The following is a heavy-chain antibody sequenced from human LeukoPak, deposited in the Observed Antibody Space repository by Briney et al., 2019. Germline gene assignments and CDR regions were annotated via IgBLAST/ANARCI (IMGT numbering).Heavy chain of an antibody. Sequence: PGGSLRLSCAASGFTFSSYEMNWVRQAPGKGLEWVSYISTSGNTRYYADSVKGRFTNSRDNAKNSLYLQMNSLRVEDTAVYYCARELSGTTSYYFDYWGQGTLVTVSS. V-gene: IGHV3-48*03. D-gene: IGHD1-7*01. CDR1: GFTFSSYE. CDR2: ISTSGNTR. CDR3: ARELSGTTSYYFDY. J-gene: IGHJ4*02.